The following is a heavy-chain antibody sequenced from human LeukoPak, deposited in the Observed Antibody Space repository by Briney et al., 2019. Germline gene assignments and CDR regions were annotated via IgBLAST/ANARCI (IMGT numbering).Heavy chain of an antibody. CDR2: MNPNSGNT. D-gene: IGHD3-22*01. CDR3: ARAGTYYYDSSGYLYYYYGMDV. J-gene: IGHJ6*02. CDR1: GYTFTSYD. Sequence: ASVKVSCKASGYTFTSYDISWVRQATGQGLEWMGWMNPNSGNTGYAQKFQGRVTMTRNTSISTAYMELSSLRSEDTAVYYCARAGTYYYDSSGYLYYYYGMDVWGQGTTVTVSS. V-gene: IGHV1-8*01.